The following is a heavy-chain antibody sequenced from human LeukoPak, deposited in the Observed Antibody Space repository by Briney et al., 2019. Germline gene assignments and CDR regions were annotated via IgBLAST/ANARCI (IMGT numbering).Heavy chain of an antibody. Sequence: QPRGPLLLSCAASGFNFDDYAMHWVRQAPGRGLEWVCVISGDGTIINYGDSVKGRFTISRDKRKNSVGLQMNSLTPEDTALYYCTKLTGDLPVDVIDFWGQGTMVTVCS. V-gene: IGHV3-43*02. CDR1: GFNFDDYA. D-gene: IGHD7-27*01. J-gene: IGHJ3*01. CDR2: ISGDGTII. CDR3: TKLTGDLPVDVIDF.